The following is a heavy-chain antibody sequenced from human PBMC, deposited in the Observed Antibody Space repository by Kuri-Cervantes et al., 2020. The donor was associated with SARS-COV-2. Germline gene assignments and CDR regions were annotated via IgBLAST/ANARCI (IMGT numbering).Heavy chain of an antibody. V-gene: IGHV4-38-2*01. CDR2: IYHSGST. J-gene: IGHJ6*03. CDR3: ARGSAPDYYYMDV. Sequence: ESLKISCAVSGYSISCGYYWGWIRQPPGKGLEWIGSIYHSGSTYYNPSLKSRVTISVDTSKNQFSLKLSSVTAADTAVYYCARGSAPDYYYMDVWGKGTTVTVSS. CDR1: GYSISCGYY.